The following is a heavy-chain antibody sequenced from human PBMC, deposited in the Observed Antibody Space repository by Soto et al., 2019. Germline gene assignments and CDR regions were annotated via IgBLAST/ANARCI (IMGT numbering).Heavy chain of an antibody. V-gene: IGHV1-18*01. J-gene: IGHJ6*02. CDR3: SRFIMVGGWFDPNYYHGMDV. D-gene: IGHD6-19*01. CDR2: ISGYNGNT. CDR1: GYTFSNYG. Sequence: QVQLVQSGAEVKKPGASVTVSCKTSGYTFSNYGINWVRQAPGQGLEWMGWISGYNGNTNYAQTVQGRVTMTTDTSTGTVYMELGSLKSDDTAIYYCSRFIMVGGWFDPNYYHGMDVWGQGTTVTVSS.